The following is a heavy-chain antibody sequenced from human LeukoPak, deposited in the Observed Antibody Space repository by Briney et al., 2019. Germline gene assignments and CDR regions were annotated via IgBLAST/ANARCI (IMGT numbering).Heavy chain of an antibody. CDR2: IYYSGST. CDR3: ASQEDGSGSEFDY. Sequence: SETLSLTCTVSGGSISSYYWSWIRQPPGKGLEWIGYIYYSGSTNYNPSLKSRVTISVDTSKNQFSLKLSSVTAADTAVYYCASQEDGSGSEFDYWGQGTLVTVSS. CDR1: GGSISSYY. V-gene: IGHV4-59*08. D-gene: IGHD3-10*01. J-gene: IGHJ4*02.